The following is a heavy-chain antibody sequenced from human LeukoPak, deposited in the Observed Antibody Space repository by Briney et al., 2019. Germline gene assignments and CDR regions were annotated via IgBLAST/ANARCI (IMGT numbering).Heavy chain of an antibody. Sequence: GASVKVSCKASGYTFTSYDINWVRQATGQGLEWMGWISAYNGNTNYAQKLQGRVTMTTDTSTSTAYMELRSLRSDDTAVYYCARGGPIYYYDSSGYFHYWGQGTLVTVSS. CDR2: ISAYNGNT. D-gene: IGHD3-22*01. V-gene: IGHV1-18*01. CDR3: ARGGPIYYYDSSGYFHY. CDR1: GYTFTSYD. J-gene: IGHJ4*02.